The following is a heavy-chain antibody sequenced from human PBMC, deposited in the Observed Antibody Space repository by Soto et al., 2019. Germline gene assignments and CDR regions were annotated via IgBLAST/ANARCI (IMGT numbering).Heavy chain of an antibody. CDR3: ARGVRDYDFWSGYYIGYFDY. CDR1: GGSFSGYY. CDR2: INHSGST. Sequence: QVQLQQWGAGLLKPSETLSLTCAVYGGSFSGYYWSWIRQPPGKGLEWIGEINHSGSTNYNPSLKSRVTISVDTSKNQFSLKLSSVTAADTAVYYCARGVRDYDFWSGYYIGYFDYWGQGTLVTVSS. D-gene: IGHD3-3*01. J-gene: IGHJ4*02. V-gene: IGHV4-34*01.